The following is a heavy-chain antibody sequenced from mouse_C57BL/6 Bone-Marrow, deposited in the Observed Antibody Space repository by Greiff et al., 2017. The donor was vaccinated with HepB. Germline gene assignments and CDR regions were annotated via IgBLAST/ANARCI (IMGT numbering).Heavy chain of an antibody. Sequence: DVKLVESEGGLVQPGSSMKLSCTASGFTFSDYYMAWVRQVPEKGLEWVANINYDGSSTYYLDSLKSRFIISRDNAKNILYLQMSSLKSEDTATYYCAREGTTVVAPDYWGQGTTLTVSS. V-gene: IGHV5-16*01. CDR1: GFTFSDYY. J-gene: IGHJ2*01. CDR2: INYDGSST. CDR3: AREGTTVVAPDY. D-gene: IGHD1-1*01.